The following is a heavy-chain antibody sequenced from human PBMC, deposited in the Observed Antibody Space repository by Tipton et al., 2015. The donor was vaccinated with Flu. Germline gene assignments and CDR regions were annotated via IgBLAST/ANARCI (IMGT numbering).Heavy chain of an antibody. D-gene: IGHD2-2*01. J-gene: IGHJ4*02. CDR3: ASFVVPDSPFDY. CDR1: GFTFSSYA. V-gene: IGHV3-23*01. CDR2: ISGSGGST. Sequence: SLRLSCAASGFTFSSYAMSWVRQAPGKGLEWVSAISGSGGSTYYADSVKGRFTISRDNSKNTLYLQMNSLRAEDMAVYYCASFVVPDSPFDYWGQGTLVTVSS.